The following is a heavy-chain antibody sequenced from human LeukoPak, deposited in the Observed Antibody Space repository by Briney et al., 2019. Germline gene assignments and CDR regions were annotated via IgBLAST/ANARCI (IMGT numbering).Heavy chain of an antibody. V-gene: IGHV1-3*04. J-gene: IGHJ4*02. CDR2: INTGNDHT. CDR3: ARKSTNAGGGFDY. CDR1: GYTFTSFH. Sequence: ASVKVSCKTSGYTFTSFHVHWVRQAPGQGLGWMGWINTGNDHTRYSPKFQGRVTVAMDTSATTAYMELNSLTSEDTAVYYCARKSTNAGGGFDYWGQGTLVAVSS. D-gene: IGHD2-8*01.